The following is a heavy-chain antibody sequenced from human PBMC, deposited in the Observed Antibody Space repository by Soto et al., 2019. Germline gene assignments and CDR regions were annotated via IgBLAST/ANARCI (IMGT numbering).Heavy chain of an antibody. J-gene: IGHJ6*02. Sequence: GGSLRLSCAASGFTFSSYAMSWVRQAPGKGLEWVSAISGSGGSTYYADSVKGRFTISRDNSKNTLYLQMNSLRAEDTAVYYCAKEGIPAAISYYGMDVWGQGTTVTVSS. CDR1: GFTFSSYA. V-gene: IGHV3-23*01. D-gene: IGHD2-2*01. CDR2: ISGSGGST. CDR3: AKEGIPAAISYYGMDV.